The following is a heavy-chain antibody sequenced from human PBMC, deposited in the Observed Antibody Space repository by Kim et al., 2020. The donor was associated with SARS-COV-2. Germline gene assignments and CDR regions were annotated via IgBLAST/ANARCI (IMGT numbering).Heavy chain of an antibody. CDR2: IWFDGYRK. D-gene: IGHD3-22*01. CDR3: ARDVDTSSHYDWFDP. J-gene: IGHJ5*02. CDR1: GFSLSGYG. V-gene: IGHV3-33*01. Sequence: GGSLRLSCAASGFSLSGYGMHWVRQAPGKGLEWVAVIWFDGYRKYYADSVKGRFTISRDDSKNTVYLEMNSLRAEDTAVYSCARDVDTSSHYDWFDPWGQETLVTVST.